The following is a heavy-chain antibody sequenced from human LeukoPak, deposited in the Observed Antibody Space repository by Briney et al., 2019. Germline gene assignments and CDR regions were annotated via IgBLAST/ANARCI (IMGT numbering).Heavy chain of an antibody. J-gene: IGHJ4*02. CDR3: ARNSGTYSDY. Sequence: SETLSLTCTVSGGSISSGSYYWSWIRQPAGKGLERIGSIYDSGSTYYNPSLKSRVTISVDTSKNQISLKLSSVTAADTAVYYCARNSGTYSDYWGQGTLVTVSS. D-gene: IGHD1-26*01. CDR2: IYDSGST. CDR1: GGSISSGSYY. V-gene: IGHV4-39*07.